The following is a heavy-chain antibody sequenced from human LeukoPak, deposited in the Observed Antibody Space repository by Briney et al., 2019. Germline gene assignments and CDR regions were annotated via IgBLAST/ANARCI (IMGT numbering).Heavy chain of an antibody. J-gene: IGHJ4*02. D-gene: IGHD6-13*01. CDR3: ARGLAAGMYYFDY. V-gene: IGHV1-69*04. Sequence: SVKVSCKASGGTFSSYAISWVQQAPGQGLEWMGRIIPILGIANYAQKFQGRVTITADKSTSTAYMELSSLRSEDTAVYYCARGLAAGMYYFDYWGQGTLVTVSS. CDR1: GGTFSSYA. CDR2: IIPILGIA.